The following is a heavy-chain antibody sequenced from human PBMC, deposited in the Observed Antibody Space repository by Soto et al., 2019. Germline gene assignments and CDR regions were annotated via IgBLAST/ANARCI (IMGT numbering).Heavy chain of an antibody. Sequence: EVQLVESGGGLVQPGGSLRLSCAASGFTFSSYSMNWVRQAPGKGLEWVSYISSSSSTIYYADSVKGRFTISRDNAKNSLYLQKNSVRGEDTSVYYCAATYYDYSWGSYRHDYWGQGTLGTGSS. CDR3: AATYYDYSWGSYRHDY. D-gene: IGHD3-16*02. CDR2: ISSSSSTI. J-gene: IGHJ4*02. V-gene: IGHV3-48*01. CDR1: GFTFSSYS.